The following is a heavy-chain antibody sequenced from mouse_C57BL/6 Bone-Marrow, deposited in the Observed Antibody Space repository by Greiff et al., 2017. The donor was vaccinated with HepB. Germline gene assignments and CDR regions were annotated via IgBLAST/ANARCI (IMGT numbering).Heavy chain of an antibody. D-gene: IGHD1-1*01. CDR3: ARMDYYGSSLPYAMDY. J-gene: IGHJ4*01. CDR1: GYSFTGYY. V-gene: IGHV1-42*01. Sequence: VQLQQSGPELVKPGASVKISCKASGYSFTGYYMNWVKQSPEKSLEWIGEINPSTGGTTYNQKFKAKATLTVDKSSSTAYMQLKSLTSEDSAVYYCARMDYYGSSLPYAMDYWGQRTSVTVSS. CDR2: INPSTGGT.